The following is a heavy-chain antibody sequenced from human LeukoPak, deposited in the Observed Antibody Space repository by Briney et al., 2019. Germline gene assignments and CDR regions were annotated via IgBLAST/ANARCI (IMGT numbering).Heavy chain of an antibody. V-gene: IGHV3-48*02. CDR2: ISSNSRTI. Sequence: GGSLRLSCAASGFTFGTYSMSWVRQAPGKGLEWVSFISSNSRTIDYADSVKGRFTISRDNAKNSLYLQMNSLRDEDTAVYYCAGLVYGELSSYDYWGQGTLVTVSS. CDR1: GFTFGTYS. J-gene: IGHJ4*02. D-gene: IGHD3-10*02. CDR3: AGLVYGELSSYDY.